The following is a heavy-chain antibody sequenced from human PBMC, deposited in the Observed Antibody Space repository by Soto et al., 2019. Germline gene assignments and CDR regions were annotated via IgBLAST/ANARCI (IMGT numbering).Heavy chain of an antibody. V-gene: IGHV3-66*01. CDR1: GLTVSTTY. J-gene: IGHJ4*02. CDR2: IFSGGST. Sequence: EVQLVESGGGLVQPGGSLRLSCAVSGLTVSTTYMSWVRQAPGEGLEWVSVIFSGGSTYYADSVKGRFTISRDNSKNMLYRQMNSLRPEDTALYYCARDALDYWGQGILVTVSS. CDR3: ARDALDY.